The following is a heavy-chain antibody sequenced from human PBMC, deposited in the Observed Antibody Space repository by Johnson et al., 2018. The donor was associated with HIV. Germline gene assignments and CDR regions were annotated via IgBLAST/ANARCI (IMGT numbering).Heavy chain of an antibody. Sequence: VQLVESGGGLVQPGRSLRLSCVASGVSVSDNYMSWVRQPPGKGLEWVSVIYDGGSTDYVDSVKGRFPISRDNAKNSLYLQMNSLRAEDTALYYCAKDLDYGGNSLLDDAFDIWGQGTMVTVSS. CDR2: IYDGGST. V-gene: IGHV3-66*02. CDR3: AKDLDYGGNSLLDDAFDI. D-gene: IGHD4-23*01. J-gene: IGHJ3*02. CDR1: GVSVSDNY.